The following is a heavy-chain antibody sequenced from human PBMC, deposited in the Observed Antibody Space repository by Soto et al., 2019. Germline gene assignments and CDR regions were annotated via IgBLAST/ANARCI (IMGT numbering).Heavy chain of an antibody. V-gene: IGHV4-59*01. CDR1: GGYISSYS. J-gene: IGHJ4*01. D-gene: IGHD3-9*01. Sequence: SETLCLTWAVAGGYISSYSGSWIRLSPGKGLEWIGYIYYTGSTSYNPSLKTRVAISVDTSKDQFSLKLTSVTAADTAVYFCARLILTPYSTLLFWRHAAQVT. CDR3: ARLILTPYSTLLF. CDR2: IYYTGST.